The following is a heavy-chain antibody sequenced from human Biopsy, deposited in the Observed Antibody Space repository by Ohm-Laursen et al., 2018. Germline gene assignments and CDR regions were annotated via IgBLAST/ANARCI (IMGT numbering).Heavy chain of an antibody. Sequence: ASVKVSCKASGYSFTSYGISWVRQAPGEGLEWMGRISGYNGNTNYAQKFQGRVTMTRDTSTTTVYMELSSLRSEDTAVYYCARDRIGGRGDPPDHWGQGTLVTVSS. CDR3: ARDRIGGRGDPPDH. J-gene: IGHJ4*02. CDR1: GYSFTSYG. D-gene: IGHD3-10*01. V-gene: IGHV1-18*01. CDR2: ISGYNGNT.